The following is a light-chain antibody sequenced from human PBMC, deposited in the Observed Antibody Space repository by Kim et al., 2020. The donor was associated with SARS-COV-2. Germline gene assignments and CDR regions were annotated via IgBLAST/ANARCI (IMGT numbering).Light chain of an antibody. CDR2: GAS. CDR1: QIIDNHY. CDR3: QHYDASPLYS. J-gene: IGKJ2*03. V-gene: IGKV3-20*01. Sequence: SPGEMPTLSCRHSQIIDNHYLAWYQQKPGQAPSLLISGASTRATGIPDRFSGSGSGTDFTLTISRLEPEDFAVYFCQHYDASPLYSFGQGTKLEI.